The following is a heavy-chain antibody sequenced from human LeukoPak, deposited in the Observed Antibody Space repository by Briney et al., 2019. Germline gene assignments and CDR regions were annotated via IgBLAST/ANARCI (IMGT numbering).Heavy chain of an antibody. J-gene: IGHJ4*02. CDR3: ARGAYSSGWAYFDH. Sequence: GKSLRLSCAASGFTFSSCAMHWVRQAPGKGLEWVAVISNDGSNKYFADSVKGRFTISRDNSKITLYLQMNTLRAEDTAVYYCARGAYSSGWAYFDHWGQGTLVTVSS. D-gene: IGHD6-19*01. V-gene: IGHV3-30-3*01. CDR2: ISNDGSNK. CDR1: GFTFSSCA.